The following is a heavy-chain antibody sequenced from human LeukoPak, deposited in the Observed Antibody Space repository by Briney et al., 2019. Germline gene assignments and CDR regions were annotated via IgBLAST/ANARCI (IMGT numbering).Heavy chain of an antibody. CDR1: GGSISSSSYY. CDR3: AREDIVVVPAARLVSWFDP. V-gene: IGHV4-39*07. D-gene: IGHD2-2*01. J-gene: IGHJ5*02. CDR2: IYYSGST. Sequence: SETLSLTCTVSGGSISSSSYYWGWIRQPPGKGLEWIGSIYYSGSTYYNPSLKSRVTISVDTSKNQFSLKLSSVTAADTAVYYCAREDIVVVPAARLVSWFDPWGQGTLVTVSS.